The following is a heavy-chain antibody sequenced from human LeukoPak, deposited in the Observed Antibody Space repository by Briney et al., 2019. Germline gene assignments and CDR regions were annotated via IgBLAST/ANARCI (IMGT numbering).Heavy chain of an antibody. V-gene: IGHV4-61*02. CDR2: IYTSGST. CDR3: ARDVSIFGRYMDV. CDR1: GGSISSGSYY. D-gene: IGHD3-3*01. Sequence: SQTLSLTCTVSGGSISSGSYYWSWIRQPAGKGLEWIGRIYTSGSTNYNPSLKSRVTISVDTSKNQFSLKLSSVTAADTAVYYCARDVSIFGRYMDVWGKGTTVTVSS. J-gene: IGHJ6*03.